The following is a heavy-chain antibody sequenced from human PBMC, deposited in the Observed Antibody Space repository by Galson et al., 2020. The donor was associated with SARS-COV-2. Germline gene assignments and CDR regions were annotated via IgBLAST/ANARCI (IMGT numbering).Heavy chain of an antibody. J-gene: IGHJ6*02. D-gene: IGHD3-16*01. Sequence: GGSLRLSCAASGFTFSSYWMHWVRQAPGKGLVWVSRINSDGSSTSYADSVKGRFTISRDNAKNTLYLQMNSLRAEDTAVYYCARGATEPDDVDMDDYCYYYGMDVWGQGTTVTVSS. CDR2: INSDGSST. V-gene: IGHV3-74*01. CDR3: ARGATEPDDVDMDDYCYYYGMDV. CDR1: GFTFSSYW.